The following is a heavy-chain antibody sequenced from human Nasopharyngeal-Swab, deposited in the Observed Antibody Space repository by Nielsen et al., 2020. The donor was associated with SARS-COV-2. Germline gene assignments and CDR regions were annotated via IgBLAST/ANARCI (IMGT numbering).Heavy chain of an antibody. CDR1: GYSFSSSW. CDR3: ERLHFASGPFDY. D-gene: IGHD6-19*01. V-gene: IGHV5-51*01. CDR2: IYPYDSNT. Sequence: GESLKISCKGSGYSFSSSWIGWVRQMPGKGLEWMGLIYPYDSNTRYSPSLQGQVTISADKSISTTYLQWSSLKDSDTAMYYCERLHFASGPFDYWGQGTLVTVSS. J-gene: IGHJ4*02.